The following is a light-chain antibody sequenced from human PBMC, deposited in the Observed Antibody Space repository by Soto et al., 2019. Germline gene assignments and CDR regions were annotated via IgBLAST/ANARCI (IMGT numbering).Light chain of an antibody. CDR2: GVT. CDR3: TSYASSTTVV. CDR1: GGDIGAYNY. J-gene: IGLJ2*01. V-gene: IGLV2-14*01. Sequence: QSALTQPASVSGSLGQSITLSCTGSGGDIGAYNYVSWYQQHPGKAPKLIVYGVTHRPSGVSSRFSASKSAYTASLTISALQAEDEADYYCTSYASSTTVVFGGGTQLTVL.